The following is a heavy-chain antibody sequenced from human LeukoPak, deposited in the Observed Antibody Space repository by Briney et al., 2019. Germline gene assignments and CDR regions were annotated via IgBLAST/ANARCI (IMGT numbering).Heavy chain of an antibody. Sequence: GGSLRLSCAASGFTFSDYCMTWIRQAPGEGLEWVSYISSTGSTTYYADSVKGRFTISRDNARKSLYLQMNSLRADNTAVYYCARTDGNYYMDVWGKGTTVTVSS. CDR1: GFTFSDYC. CDR3: ARTDGNYYMDV. D-gene: IGHD5-24*01. CDR2: ISSTGSTT. J-gene: IGHJ6*03. V-gene: IGHV3-11*04.